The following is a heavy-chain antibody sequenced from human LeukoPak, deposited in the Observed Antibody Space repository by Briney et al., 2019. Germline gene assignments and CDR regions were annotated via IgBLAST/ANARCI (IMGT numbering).Heavy chain of an antibody. CDR2: IIPISCTA. Sequence: SVKVSCTASGGTFSSHAIAWVRQAPGQGPEWMGGIIPISCTANYAQKFQGRVTITTDESTSTAYMELSSLTSDGTAVYYCAIVLQYQLLKALGYYYMDVWGEGTTVTVSS. V-gene: IGHV1-69*05. CDR3: AIVLQYQLLKALGYYYMDV. J-gene: IGHJ6*03. D-gene: IGHD2-2*01. CDR1: GGTFSSHA.